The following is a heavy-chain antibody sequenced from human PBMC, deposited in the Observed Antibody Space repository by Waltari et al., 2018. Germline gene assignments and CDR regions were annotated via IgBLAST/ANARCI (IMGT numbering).Heavy chain of an antibody. CDR1: GHSITHSY. J-gene: IGHJ6*02. CDR2: VLYGEPVT. Sequence: QLQLHESGPGEVKASETLSLTCSVSGHSITHSYWALVRQPPRKGLEWIGNVLYGEPVTFYNPSLKSRVAISVDASRNEVSLTLTSVTAADAAIYFCARSISVTDYGMDLWGRGTNVTVS. D-gene: IGHD2-21*02. V-gene: IGHV4-39*01. CDR3: ARSISVTDYGMDL.